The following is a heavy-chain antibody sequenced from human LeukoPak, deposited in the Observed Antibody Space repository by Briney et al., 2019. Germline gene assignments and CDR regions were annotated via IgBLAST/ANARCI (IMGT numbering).Heavy chain of an antibody. D-gene: IGHD4-17*01. CDR3: AFGDYVGPPWFDP. Sequence: PGGSLRLSCLVSGFTVSNNYIKWVRQAPGKGLEWVSSIYDSGSTYYADSVKGRFTISRDNSKNTLYLQMNSLRAEDTAVYYCAFGDYVGPPWFDPWGQGTLVTVSS. CDR1: GFTVSNNY. V-gene: IGHV3-66*01. J-gene: IGHJ5*02. CDR2: IYDSGST.